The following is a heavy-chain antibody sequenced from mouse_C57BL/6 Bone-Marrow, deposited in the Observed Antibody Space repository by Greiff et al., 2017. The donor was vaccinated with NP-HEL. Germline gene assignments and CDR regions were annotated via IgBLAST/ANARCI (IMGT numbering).Heavy chain of an antibody. J-gene: IGHJ3*01. Sequence: EVKLVESGGGIVQPGESLKLSCESNEYDFPSHDMSWVRKTPEKRLELVAAINSDGGSTYYPDTMERRFIISSDNTKKTQYLQMSSLRSEDTALYYCARQGDYFGWFAGWGQGTLVTVSA. CDR2: INSDGGST. D-gene: IGHD1-1*01. CDR1: EYDFPSHD. CDR3: ARQGDYFGWFAG. V-gene: IGHV5-2*01.